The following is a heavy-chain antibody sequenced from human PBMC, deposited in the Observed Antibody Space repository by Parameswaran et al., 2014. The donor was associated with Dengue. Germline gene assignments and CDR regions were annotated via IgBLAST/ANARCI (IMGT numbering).Heavy chain of an antibody. J-gene: IGHJ6*02. Sequence: WVRQAPGQGLEWMGWMNPNSGNTGYAQKFQGRVTMTRNTSISTAYMELSSLRSEDTAVYYCARMRAMVRGVKSRGYGMDVWGQGTTVTVSS. CDR2: MNPNSGNT. CDR3: ARMRAMVRGVKSRGYGMDV. D-gene: IGHD3-10*01. V-gene: IGHV1-8*01.